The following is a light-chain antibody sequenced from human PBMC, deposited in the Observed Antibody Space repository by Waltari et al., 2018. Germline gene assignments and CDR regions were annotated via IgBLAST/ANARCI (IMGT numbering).Light chain of an antibody. CDR1: SSNIGNNH. J-gene: IGLJ2*01. CDR2: ATD. V-gene: IGLV1-47*01. Sequence: QSLLTQSPSASGTPGQRVSIPCSGGSSNIGNNHVYWYQHFPGTAPRLLIYATDRRPSGVPERFSASKSGTSASLAISGLRSEDEADYYCAAWDDSRSVVFGGGTRLTVL. CDR3: AAWDDSRSVV.